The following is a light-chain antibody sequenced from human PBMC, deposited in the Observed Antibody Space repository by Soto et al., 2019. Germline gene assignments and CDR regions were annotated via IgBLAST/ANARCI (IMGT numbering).Light chain of an antibody. J-gene: IGKJ4*01. CDR1: QGISNY. V-gene: IGKV1-27*01. CDR2: AAS. Sequence: DIQMTQCPSPLSASAGDRVTITCRTSQGISNYLAWYQQKPVKVPKLLIYAASTLQSGVPSRFSGSGSGTDFTLTISSLQPEDVATYYCQKYNSAPLTFSGGTKVEVK. CDR3: QKYNSAPLT.